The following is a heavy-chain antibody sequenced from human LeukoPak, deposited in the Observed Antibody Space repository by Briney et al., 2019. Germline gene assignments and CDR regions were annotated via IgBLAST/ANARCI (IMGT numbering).Heavy chain of an antibody. Sequence: ASVTVSCKTPGYMVSDYYMHWVCQAPGQGLEWMGWLRGDTGDTDSPQKFKGRVTMTRDTATNTAYMQLSRLTYDDTAIYFCARVRDNACDYWGQGTLVTVSS. CDR3: ARVRDNACDY. CDR2: LRGDTGDT. V-gene: IGHV1-2*02. D-gene: IGHD1-1*01. CDR1: GYMVSDYY. J-gene: IGHJ4*02.